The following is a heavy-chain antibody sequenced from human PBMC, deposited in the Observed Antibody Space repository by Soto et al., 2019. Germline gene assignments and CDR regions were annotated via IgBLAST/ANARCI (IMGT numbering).Heavy chain of an antibody. CDR3: ARGRYCLTGRCFPNWFDS. D-gene: IGHD7-27*01. V-gene: IGHV4-30-4*01. CDR2: IYKSATT. Sequence: SETLSLTCSVSGDSISNLDYFWAWIRQPPGQALEYIGYIYKSATTYYNPSFVSRVAISVDTSKSQFSLNVTSVTAADTAVYFCARGRYCLTGRCFPNWFDSWGQGALVTVSS. CDR1: GDSISNLDYF. J-gene: IGHJ5*01.